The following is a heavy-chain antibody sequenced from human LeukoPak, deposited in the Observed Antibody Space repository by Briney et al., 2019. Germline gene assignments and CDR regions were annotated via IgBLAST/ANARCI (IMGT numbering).Heavy chain of an antibody. CDR1: GFTVSSNY. CDR3: ARGTSWPQWFDP. J-gene: IGHJ5*02. V-gene: IGHV3-53*01. Sequence: GGSLRLSCAASGFTVSSNYMSWVRQAPGKGLEWVSVIYSGGSTFYADSVKGRFTISRDNSKNTQYLQMSSLRAEDTAVYYCARGTSWPQWFDPWGQGTLVSVSS. D-gene: IGHD3-10*01. CDR2: IYSGGST.